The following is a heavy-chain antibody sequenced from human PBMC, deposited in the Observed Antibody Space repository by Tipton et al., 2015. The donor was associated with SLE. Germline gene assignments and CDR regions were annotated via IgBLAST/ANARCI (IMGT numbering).Heavy chain of an antibody. CDR2: IYYGGTT. Sequence: LRLSCTVSGGSISSYYWSWIRQPPGKGLEWIGYIYYGGTTTYNPSLKSRVTISVDTSKNQVSLKLSSVTAADTAVYYCTRKSTTSDLWGRGALVTVSS. CDR1: GGSISSYY. V-gene: IGHV4-59*08. D-gene: IGHD2/OR15-2a*01. CDR3: TRKSTTSDL. J-gene: IGHJ2*01.